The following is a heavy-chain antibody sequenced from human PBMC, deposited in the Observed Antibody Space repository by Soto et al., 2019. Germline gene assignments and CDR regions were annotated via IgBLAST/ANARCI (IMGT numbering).Heavy chain of an antibody. J-gene: IGHJ6*02. CDR1: GFAFNNYS. D-gene: IGHD3-10*02. Sequence: QVQLVESGGGVVRPGRSLRLSCAASGFAFNNYSMHWVRQAPGKGLEWVAIMAFDGSNKYTADSVKGRFTISRDNSKNILYLQMSSLRPEDTAVYFCARDRVPYVHSYYGMDVWGQGTTVIVSS. CDR2: MAFDGSNK. V-gene: IGHV3-30-3*01. CDR3: ARDRVPYVHSYYGMDV.